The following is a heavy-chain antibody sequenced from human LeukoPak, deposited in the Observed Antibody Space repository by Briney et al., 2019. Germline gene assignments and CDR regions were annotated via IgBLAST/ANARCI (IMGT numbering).Heavy chain of an antibody. CDR1: RFTFSTYW. Sequence: GGSLRLSCAASRFTFSTYWMSWVRQAPGKGLEWVANIKEDGSEKYYVDSVKGRFTISRDNAKNSLYLQMSSLRAEDTAVYYCARDRVYDAFDIWGQGTMVTVSS. CDR2: IKEDGSEK. J-gene: IGHJ3*02. V-gene: IGHV3-7*01. CDR3: ARDRVYDAFDI. D-gene: IGHD5/OR15-5a*01.